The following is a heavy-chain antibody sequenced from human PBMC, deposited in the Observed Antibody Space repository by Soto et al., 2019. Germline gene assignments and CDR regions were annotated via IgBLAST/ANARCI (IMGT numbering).Heavy chain of an antibody. Sequence: PGGSLRLSCEASGFTFSVYWIHWVRRAPGEGLEWVSYISSSSDNIYYADSVKGRFTISRDNAKNSLSLQMNSLRDEDTAVYYCAKDWTTDFYDSSGYSLNGFDIWGPGTMVTVSS. CDR2: ISSSSDNI. J-gene: IGHJ3*02. D-gene: IGHD3-22*01. V-gene: IGHV3-48*02. CDR1: GFTFSVYW. CDR3: AKDWTTDFYDSSGYSLNGFDI.